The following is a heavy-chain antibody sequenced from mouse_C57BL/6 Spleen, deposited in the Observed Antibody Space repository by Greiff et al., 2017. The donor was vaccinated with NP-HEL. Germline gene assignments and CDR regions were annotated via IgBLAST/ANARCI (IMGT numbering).Heavy chain of an antibody. CDR3: ARRSYYFYAMDY. V-gene: IGHV1-54*01. CDR2: INPGSGGT. D-gene: IGHD1-1*01. J-gene: IGHJ4*01. CDR1: GYAFTNYL. Sequence: LQESGAELVRPGTSVKVSCKASGYAFTNYLIEWVKQRPGQGLEWIGVINPGSGGTNYNEKFKGKATLTADKSSSTAYMQLSSLTSEDSAVYFCARRSYYFYAMDYWGQGTSVTVSS.